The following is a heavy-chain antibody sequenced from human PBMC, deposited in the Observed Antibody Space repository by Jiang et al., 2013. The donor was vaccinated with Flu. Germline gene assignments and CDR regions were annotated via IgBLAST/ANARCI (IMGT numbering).Heavy chain of an antibody. D-gene: IGHD4-23*01. J-gene: IGHJ4*02. V-gene: IGHV4-34*01. CDR3: ANYGGNFSVDY. CDR2: INHSGST. CDR1: GGSFSGYY. Sequence: LLKPSETLSLTCAVYGGSFSGYYWSWIRQPPGKGLEWIGEINHSGSTNYNPSLKSRVTISVDTSKNQFSLKLSSVTAADTAVYYCANYGGNFSVDYWGQGTLVTVSS.